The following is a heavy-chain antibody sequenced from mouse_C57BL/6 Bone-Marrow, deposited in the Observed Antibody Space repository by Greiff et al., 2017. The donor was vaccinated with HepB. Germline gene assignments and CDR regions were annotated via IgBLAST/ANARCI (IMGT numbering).Heavy chain of an antibody. CDR3: ASSYGDYAMDY. Sequence: VQLQQSGAELARPGTSVKMSCKASGYTFTNYWIGWAKQRPGHGLEWIGDIYPGGGYTNYNEKFKGKATLTADKSSSTAYMQFSSLTSEDSAIYYCASSYGDYAMDYWGQGTSVTVSS. D-gene: IGHD1-1*01. V-gene: IGHV1-63*01. CDR1: GYTFTNYW. CDR2: IYPGGGYT. J-gene: IGHJ4*01.